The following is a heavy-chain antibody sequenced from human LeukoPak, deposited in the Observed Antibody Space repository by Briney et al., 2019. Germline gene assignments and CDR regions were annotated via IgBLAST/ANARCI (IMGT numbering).Heavy chain of an antibody. Sequence: ASVKVSCKASGYTFTSYGIGWVRQAPGQGLEWMGGISAYNGNTNYAQKLQGRVTMTTDTSTSTAYMALSSLRSDDPAVYYCASGSGGRTGTWFDPWGPGTLVTVSS. D-gene: IGHD3-10*01. CDR1: GYTFTSYG. J-gene: IGHJ5*02. V-gene: IGHV1-18*01. CDR2: ISAYNGNT. CDR3: ASGSGGRTGTWFDP.